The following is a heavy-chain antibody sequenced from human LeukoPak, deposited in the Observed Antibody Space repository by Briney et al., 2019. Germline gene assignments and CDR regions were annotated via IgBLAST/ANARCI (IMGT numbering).Heavy chain of an antibody. CDR1: GYTLTELS. J-gene: IGHJ3*02. V-gene: IGHV1-24*01. CDR3: ATDHKWLVLSTGGRDAFDT. CDR2: FDPEDGET. D-gene: IGHD6-19*01. Sequence: ASVKVSCKVSGYTLTELSMHWVRQAPGKGLEWMGGFDPEDGETIYAQKFQGRVTMTEDTSTDTAYMELSSLRSEDTAVYYCATDHKWLVLSTGGRDAFDTWGQGTMVTVSS.